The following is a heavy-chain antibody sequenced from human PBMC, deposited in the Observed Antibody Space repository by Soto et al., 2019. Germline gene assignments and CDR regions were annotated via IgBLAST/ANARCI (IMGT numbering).Heavy chain of an antibody. V-gene: IGHV3-13*01. Sequence: GSLRLSCAASGFTISSYDMHWVRQATGKGLEWVSTIGAAGNTYYPDSVKGRFTISRENAMNSLFLQMNSLRAEDTAVYYCARVWSGSYYYFDYWGQGTLVTVSS. CDR3: ARVWSGSYYYFDY. CDR1: GFTISSYD. D-gene: IGHD1-26*01. J-gene: IGHJ4*02. CDR2: IGAAGNT.